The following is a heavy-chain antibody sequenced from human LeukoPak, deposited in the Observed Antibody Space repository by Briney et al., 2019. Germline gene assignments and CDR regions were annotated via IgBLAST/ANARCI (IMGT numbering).Heavy chain of an antibody. V-gene: IGHV4-31*03. D-gene: IGHD2-2*01. Sequence: PSQTLSLTCTVSGGSISSGGYYWSWIRQHPGKGLEWIGYIYYSGSTYYNPSLKSRVTISVDTSKNQFSLKLSSVTAADTAVYYCARVTGYCSSISCKERRFDYWGQGTLVTVSS. J-gene: IGHJ4*02. CDR3: ARVTGYCSSISCKERRFDY. CDR1: GGSISSGGYY. CDR2: IYYSGST.